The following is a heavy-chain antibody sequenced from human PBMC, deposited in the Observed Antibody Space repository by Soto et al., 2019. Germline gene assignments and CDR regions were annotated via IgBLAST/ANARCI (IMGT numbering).Heavy chain of an antibody. D-gene: IGHD3-10*01. V-gene: IGHV1-69*02. CDR1: GGIFDIYS. Sequence: QVQLVQSGAEVKKPGSSMKVSCKSSGGIFDIYSISWVRQARGQGLEWMGRIIPVVDDVNYAQKFQGRLTITADRATKTVYMELSSLRSEDSAVYYCCEDPPHESGSGTWGQGTLVTVST. J-gene: IGHJ4*02. CDR2: IIPVVDDV. CDR3: CEDPPHESGSGT.